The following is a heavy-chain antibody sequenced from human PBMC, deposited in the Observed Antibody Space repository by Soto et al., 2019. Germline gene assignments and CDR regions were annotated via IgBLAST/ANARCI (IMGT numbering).Heavy chain of an antibody. Sequence: SETLSLTCTVSGVSIHNSHSFWAWIRQPPGKGLQFIASVYHNGGAHYNSSLKSRVTISVDTANNQVSLRMRSLTAADTAFYYCGRVVEGATRHTDPDSRGQRILVTVSS. CDR3: GRVVEGATRHTDPDS. D-gene: IGHD2-21*01. CDR1: GVSIHNSHSF. J-gene: IGHJ5*01. V-gene: IGHV4-39*01. CDR2: VYHNGGA.